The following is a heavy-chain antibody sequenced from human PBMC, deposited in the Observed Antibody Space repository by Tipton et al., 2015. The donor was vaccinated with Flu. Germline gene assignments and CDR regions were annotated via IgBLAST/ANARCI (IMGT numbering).Heavy chain of an antibody. Sequence: SLRLSCAASGFTFRTNGMHWVRQAPGKGLEWVAHIRSDETTEYADSVKGRFTISRDNSKDMLYLQMNSLRAEDTAVYYCARGAPDYYDSSGYYNDAFDIWGQGTMVTVSS. J-gene: IGHJ3*02. V-gene: IGHV3-33*01. D-gene: IGHD3-22*01. CDR1: GFTFRTNG. CDR3: ARGAPDYYDSSGYYNDAFDI. CDR2: IRSDETTE.